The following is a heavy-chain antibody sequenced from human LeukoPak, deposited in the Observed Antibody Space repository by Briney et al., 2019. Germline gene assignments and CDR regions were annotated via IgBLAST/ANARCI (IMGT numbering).Heavy chain of an antibody. V-gene: IGHV6-1*01. Sequence: SQTLSLTCAISGDSFSSNSAAWNWIRQSPSRGLEWLGSTYYRSKWYNDYAVSVKSRITINPDTSKNQFSLQLNSVTPEDTAVYYCARSPKLRYCSGGSCYPRYYYYYYGMDVWGQGTTVTVSS. CDR3: ARSPKLRYCSGGSCYPRYYYYYYGMDV. D-gene: IGHD2-15*01. CDR2: TYYRSKWYN. CDR1: GDSFSSNSAA. J-gene: IGHJ6*02.